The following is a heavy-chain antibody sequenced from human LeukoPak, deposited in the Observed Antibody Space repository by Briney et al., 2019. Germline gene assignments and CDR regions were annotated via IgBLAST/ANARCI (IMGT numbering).Heavy chain of an antibody. CDR2: ISGSGGST. V-gene: IGHV3-23*01. Sequence: GGSLRLSCAASGFTFSSYAMSWVRQAPGKGLEWVSAISGSGGSTYYADSVKGRFTISRDNSKNTLYLQMNSLRAEDTAVYYCAKASGLYCSGGSCYPDYFDYWGQGTLVTVSS. D-gene: IGHD2-15*01. CDR1: GFTFSSYA. J-gene: IGHJ4*02. CDR3: AKASGLYCSGGSCYPDYFDY.